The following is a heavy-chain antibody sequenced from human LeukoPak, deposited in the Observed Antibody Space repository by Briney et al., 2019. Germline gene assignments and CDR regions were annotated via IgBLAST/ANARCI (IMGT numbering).Heavy chain of an antibody. D-gene: IGHD6-6*01. CDR3: ARYHRSSSSRASLPP. CDR2: IIPILGIA. J-gene: IGHJ5*02. CDR1: GGTFSSYA. V-gene: IGHV1-69*04. Sequence: VASVKVSCKASGGTFSSYAISWVRQAPGQGLEWMGRIIPILGIANYAQKFQGRVTITADKSTSTAYMELSSLRSEDTAVYYCARYHRSSSSRASLPPWGQGTLVTVSS.